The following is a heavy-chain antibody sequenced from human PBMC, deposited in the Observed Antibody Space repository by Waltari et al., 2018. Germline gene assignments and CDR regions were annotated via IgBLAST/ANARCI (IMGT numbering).Heavy chain of an antibody. V-gene: IGHV1-2*04. Sequence: QVQLVQSGAEVKKPGASVKVSCKASGYTFTGYYMHWVRQAPGQGLEWMGWINPNSGGTNYAQKFQGWGTMTRDTSISTAYMELRRLRSDDTAVYYCAGDGYYGSGSYHRFYYYFGMDVRGQGTTVTVSS. CDR3: AGDGYYGSGSYHRFYYYFGMDV. CDR2: INPNSGGT. D-gene: IGHD3-10*01. CDR1: GYTFTGYY. J-gene: IGHJ6*02.